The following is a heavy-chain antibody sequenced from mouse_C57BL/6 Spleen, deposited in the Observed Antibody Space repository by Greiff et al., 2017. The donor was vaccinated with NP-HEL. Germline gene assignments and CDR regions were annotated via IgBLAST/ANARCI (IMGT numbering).Heavy chain of an antibody. CDR3: ARDYYYGSSHWYFDV. D-gene: IGHD1-1*01. Sequence: EVKLVESGGGLAKPGGSLKLSCAASGFTFSSYAMSWVRQTPEKRLEWVATISDGGSYTYYPDNVKGRFTISRDNAKNNLYLQMSHLKSEDTAMYYCARDYYYGSSHWYFDVWGTGTTVTVSS. CDR1: GFTFSSYA. J-gene: IGHJ1*03. CDR2: ISDGGSYT. V-gene: IGHV5-4*01.